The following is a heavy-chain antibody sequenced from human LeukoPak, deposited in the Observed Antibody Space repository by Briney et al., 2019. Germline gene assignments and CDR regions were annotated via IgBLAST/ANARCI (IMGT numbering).Heavy chain of an antibody. Sequence: GGSLRLSCAASGFTFSSYGMHWVRQAPGKGLEWVAFIRYDGSNKYYADSVKGRFTISRDNSKNTLYLQMNSLRAEDTAVYYCAKGRRFLEWSLYYFDYWGQGTLVTVSS. J-gene: IGHJ4*02. V-gene: IGHV3-30*02. CDR1: GFTFSSYG. CDR3: AKGRRFLEWSLYYFDY. D-gene: IGHD3-3*01. CDR2: IRYDGSNK.